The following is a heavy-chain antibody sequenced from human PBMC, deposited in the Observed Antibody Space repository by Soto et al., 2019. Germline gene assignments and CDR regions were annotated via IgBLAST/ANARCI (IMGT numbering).Heavy chain of an antibody. D-gene: IGHD3-10*01. Sequence: QVHLVQSGAEVKKPGSSVKVSCKAPGGTFSNHAINWVRQAPGQGLEWMGRIIPIFSTTNYAQKFQGRVTKSADESTITAYLELSSQKQDATAVYYCARADAADGNFGAGVCHIWGQGALVTVSS. V-gene: IGHV1-69*12. CDR3: ARADAADGNFGAGVCHI. CDR2: IIPIFSTT. J-gene: IGHJ3*02. CDR1: GGTFSNHA.